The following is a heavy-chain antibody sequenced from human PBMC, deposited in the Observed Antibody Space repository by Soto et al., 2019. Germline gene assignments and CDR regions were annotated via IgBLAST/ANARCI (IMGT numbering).Heavy chain of an antibody. CDR1: GYTFTGYY. CDR3: AREWLGYCISTSCYGERNYYYGMDV. J-gene: IGHJ6*02. Sequence: ASVKVSCKASGYTFTGYYMHWVRQAPGQGLEWMGWINPNSGGTNYAQKFQGWVTMTRDTSISTAYMELSRLRSDDTAVYYCAREWLGYCISTSCYGERNYYYGMDVWGQGTMVTVSS. V-gene: IGHV1-2*04. D-gene: IGHD2-2*01. CDR2: INPNSGGT.